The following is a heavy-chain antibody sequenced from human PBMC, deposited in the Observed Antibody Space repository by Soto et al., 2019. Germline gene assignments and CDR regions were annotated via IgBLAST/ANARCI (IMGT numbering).Heavy chain of an antibody. CDR3: ARGRAVVVPAGTQDAFDV. CDR2: ISAFNGYT. CDR1: GYIFNKYG. V-gene: IGHV1-18*01. Sequence: ASVKVSCKASGYIFNKYGFNWVRQAPGQGLEWMGRISAFNGYTNLAQKFQGRLTLTTDASTNTAYMELSSLRSGDTATYFCARGRAVVVPAGTQDAFDVWGQRTMLAL. J-gene: IGHJ3*01. D-gene: IGHD6-13*01.